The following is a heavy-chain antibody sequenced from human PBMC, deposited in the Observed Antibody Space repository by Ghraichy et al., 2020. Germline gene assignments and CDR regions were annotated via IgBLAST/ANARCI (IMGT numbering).Heavy chain of an antibody. Sequence: GGSLRLSCAASGFTFSNYWMHWVRQAPGKGLVWVSRIVNDGSSANYADSVKGRFTISRDNAKNTLYLQMNSLRAEDSAVYYCARGEGWYCGTTSCYTGWFDPWGQGTLVTVSS. D-gene: IGHD2-2*02. CDR3: ARGEGWYCGTTSCYTGWFDP. CDR2: IVNDGSSA. V-gene: IGHV3-74*01. J-gene: IGHJ5*02. CDR1: GFTFSNYW.